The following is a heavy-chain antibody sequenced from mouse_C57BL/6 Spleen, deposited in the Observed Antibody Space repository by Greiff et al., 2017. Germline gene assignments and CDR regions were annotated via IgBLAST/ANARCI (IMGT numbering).Heavy chain of an antibody. CDR1: GYTFTDYE. CDR2: IDPETGGT. CDR3: TGSGYDYARDY. Sequence: QVQLQQSGAELVRPGASVTLSCKASGYTFTDYEMHWVKQTPVHGLEWIGAIDPETGGTAYNQKFKGKAILTADKSSSTAYMELISLTSEDSAVYYGTGSGYDYARDYWGQGTTLTVSS. V-gene: IGHV1-15*01. D-gene: IGHD2-4*01. J-gene: IGHJ2*01.